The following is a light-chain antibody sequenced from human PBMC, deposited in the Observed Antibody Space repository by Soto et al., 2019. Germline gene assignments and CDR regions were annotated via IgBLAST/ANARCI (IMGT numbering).Light chain of an antibody. CDR2: GAS. J-gene: IGKJ1*01. Sequence: EIVLTQSPGTLSSSPGERATLSCRASQSVSSSYLAWYQQKPGQAPRLLIYGASSRATGIPDRFSGSGSGTDFTLTISRLEPEDFAVYYCQQYGSSTTFGQGTKVDIK. CDR1: QSVSSSY. V-gene: IGKV3-20*01. CDR3: QQYGSSTT.